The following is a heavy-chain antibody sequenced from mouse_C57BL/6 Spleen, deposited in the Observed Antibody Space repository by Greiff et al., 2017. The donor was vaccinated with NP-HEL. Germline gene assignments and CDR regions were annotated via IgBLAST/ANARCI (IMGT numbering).Heavy chain of an antibody. D-gene: IGHD2-4*01. CDR1: GFSLTSYG. Sequence: QVQLQQSGPGLVQPSQSLSITCTVSGFSLTSYGVHWVRQSPGKGLVWLGVIWRGGSTDYNAAFMSRLSITKDDSKSQVFFKMNSLHADDTAICYCAKVSYDYGEAWFAYWGQGTLVTVSA. J-gene: IGHJ3*01. CDR3: AKVSYDYGEAWFAY. CDR2: IWRGGST. V-gene: IGHV2-5*01.